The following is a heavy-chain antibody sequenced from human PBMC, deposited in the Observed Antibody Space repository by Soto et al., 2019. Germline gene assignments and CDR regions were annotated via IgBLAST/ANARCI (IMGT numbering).Heavy chain of an antibody. CDR2: IDYEGTTT. D-gene: IGHD6-13*01. CDR3: TRGPRPSSAGTGAY. J-gene: IGHJ4*02. V-gene: IGHV3-74*01. CDR1: GFAFDSYW. Sequence: GGSLRLSCATSGFAFDSYWMHWVRQVPGEGPVWVARIDYEGTTTTYADSVKGRFTISRDNAKNTLYLQMNSLRVDDTALYYCTRGPRPSSAGTGAYWGQGTMVTVSS.